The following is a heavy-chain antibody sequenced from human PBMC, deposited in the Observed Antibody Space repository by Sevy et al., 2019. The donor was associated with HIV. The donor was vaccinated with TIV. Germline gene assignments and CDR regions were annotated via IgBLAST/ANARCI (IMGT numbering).Heavy chain of an antibody. CDR1: GGSFSAHY. D-gene: IGHD3-16*01. CDR3: ARFNSNDYNAFDV. J-gene: IGHJ3*01. V-gene: IGHV4-34*01. Sequence: SETLSLTRAVYGGSFSAHYWSWIRQPPGKGLEWIGEINHDARTNYNPSLKTRITISTDTSKNQFSLKLNSVTAADTAVYYCARFNSNDYNAFDVWGQGTMVTVSS. CDR2: INHDART.